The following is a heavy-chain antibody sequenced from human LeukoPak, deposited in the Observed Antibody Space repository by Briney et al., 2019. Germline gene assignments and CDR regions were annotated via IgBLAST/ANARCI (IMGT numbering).Heavy chain of an antibody. CDR2: ISAYNGNT. CDR1: GYTFTSYG. CDR3: ARGMYYYDSSEDFDY. J-gene: IGHJ4*02. Sequence: ASVKVSCKASGYTFTSYGISWVRQAPGQGLEWMGWISAYNGNTNYAQKLQGRVTMTTDTSTSTAYMELRSLRSEDTAVYYCARGMYYYDSSEDFDYWGQGTLVTVSS. V-gene: IGHV1-18*01. D-gene: IGHD3-22*01.